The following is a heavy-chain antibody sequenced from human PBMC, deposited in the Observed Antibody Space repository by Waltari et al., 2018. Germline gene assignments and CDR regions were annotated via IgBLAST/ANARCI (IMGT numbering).Heavy chain of an antibody. D-gene: IGHD6-6*01. CDR2: ISSDGSTT. V-gene: IGHV3-74*01. CDR1: GFTFDNYW. J-gene: IGHJ4*02. CDR3: ACLTDPIAARMGLFDS. Sequence: VESGGGLVQPGGSLRLSCAASGFTFDNYWMHWVRQSPGKGLVWVSHISSDGSTTNYADSVKGRFTISRDNARNTLFLIMNSLRAEDTAVYYCACLTDPIAARMGLFDSWGQGTLVTVSS.